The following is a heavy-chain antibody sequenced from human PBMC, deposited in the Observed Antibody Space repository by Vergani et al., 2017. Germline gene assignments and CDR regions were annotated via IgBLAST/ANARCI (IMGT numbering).Heavy chain of an antibody. D-gene: IGHD2-2*01. CDR2: ISGSGGST. V-gene: IGHV3-23*04. Sequence: EVQLVESGGGVVRPGGSLRLSCSVSGFTFEDYGMSWVRQVPGKGLEWVSAISGSGGSTYYADSVKGRFTISRDNSKNTLYLQMNSLRAEDTAVYYCAKDRHIVVVPAAGRGDAFDIWGQGTMVTVSS. CDR1: GFTFEDYG. J-gene: IGHJ3*02. CDR3: AKDRHIVVVPAAGRGDAFDI.